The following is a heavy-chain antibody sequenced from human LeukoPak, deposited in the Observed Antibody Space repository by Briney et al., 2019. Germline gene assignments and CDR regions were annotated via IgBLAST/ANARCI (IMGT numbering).Heavy chain of an antibody. CDR3: ARVVHDFWSGYYLYYYMDV. Sequence: PGGSLRLSCAASGFTFSSYWMHWVRQAPGKGLVWVSRINTDGSSTSYADSVKGRFTISRDNAKNTLYLQMNSLRAEDTAVYYCARVVHDFWSGYYLYYYMDVWGKGTTVTVS. V-gene: IGHV3-74*01. J-gene: IGHJ6*03. CDR1: GFTFSSYW. D-gene: IGHD3-3*01. CDR2: INTDGSST.